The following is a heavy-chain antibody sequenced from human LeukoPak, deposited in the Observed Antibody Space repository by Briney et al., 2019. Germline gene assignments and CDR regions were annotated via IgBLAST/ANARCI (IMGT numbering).Heavy chain of an antibody. CDR1: GGSISSGSYY. CDR2: IYTSGST. CDR3: ARGRVYYYGSGRRDFDY. J-gene: IGHJ4*02. V-gene: IGHV4-61*02. D-gene: IGHD3-10*01. Sequence: SETLSLTCTVSGGSISSGSYYWSWIRQPAGKGLEWIGRIYTSGSTNYNPSLKSRVTISVDTSKNQFSLKLSSVTAADTAVYYCARGRVYYYGSGRRDFDYWGQGTLVTVSS.